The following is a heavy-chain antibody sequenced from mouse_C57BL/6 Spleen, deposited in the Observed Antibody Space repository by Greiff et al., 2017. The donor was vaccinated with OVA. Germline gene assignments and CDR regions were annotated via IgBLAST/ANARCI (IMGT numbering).Heavy chain of an antibody. J-gene: IGHJ3*01. CDR3: ARGDDYDEWDWFAY. D-gene: IGHD2-4*01. CDR2: INPNYGTT. V-gene: IGHV1-39*01. CDR1: GYSFTDYY. Sequence: EVQLQQSGPELVKPGASVKISCKASGYSFTDYYMNWVKQSNGKSLEWIGVINPNYGTTSYNQKFKGKATLTVDQSSSTAYMQLNSLTSEDSAVYYCARGDDYDEWDWFAYWGQGTLVTVSA.